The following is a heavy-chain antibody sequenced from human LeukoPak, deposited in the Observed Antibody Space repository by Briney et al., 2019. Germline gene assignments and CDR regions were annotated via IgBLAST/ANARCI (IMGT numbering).Heavy chain of an antibody. CDR1: GFTFSSYA. J-gene: IGHJ4*02. CDR3: AKDSGDGWFDY. D-gene: IGHD3-10*01. CDR2: ISGSGGST. V-gene: IGHV3-23*01. Sequence: PGRSLRLSCAASGFTFSSYAMSWVRQAPGKGLEWVSEISGSGGSTYYADSVKGRFTFSRDNSKNTLYLQMNSLRAEDTAVYYCAKDSGDGWFDYWGQGTLVTVSS.